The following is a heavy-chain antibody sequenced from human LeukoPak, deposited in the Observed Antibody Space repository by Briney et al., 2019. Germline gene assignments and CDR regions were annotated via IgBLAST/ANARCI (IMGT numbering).Heavy chain of an antibody. V-gene: IGHV4-39*01. D-gene: IGHD6-19*01. J-gene: IGHJ4*02. CDR2: NYYSGST. Sequence: PSETLSLTCTVSGGSISSSSYYWGWIRQPPGKGLEWIGSNYYSGSTYYNPSLKSRVTISVDTSKNQFSLKLSSVTAADTAVYYCARRTIAVAEDYWGQGTLVTVSS. CDR1: GGSISSSSYY. CDR3: ARRTIAVAEDY.